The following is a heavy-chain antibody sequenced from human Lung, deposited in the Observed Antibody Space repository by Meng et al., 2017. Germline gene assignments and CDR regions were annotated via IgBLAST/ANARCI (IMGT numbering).Heavy chain of an antibody. Sequence: HVQLLQSGAVVKQPRASRMVSCKASDYTFTGYGVCWVRQAPGQGREWRAWLGAHPGDTSFAPKFLGRVTVTADTATATAYMELRSLRSDDTAVYYCARGTPGRSYCDYWGLGTLVTVSS. CDR1: DYTFTGYG. V-gene: IGHV1-18*01. D-gene: IGHD3-10*01. CDR2: LGAHPGDT. J-gene: IGHJ4*02. CDR3: ARGTPGRSYCDY.